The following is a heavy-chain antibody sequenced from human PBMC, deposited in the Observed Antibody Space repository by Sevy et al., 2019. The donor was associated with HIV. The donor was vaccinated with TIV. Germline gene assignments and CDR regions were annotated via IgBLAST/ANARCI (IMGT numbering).Heavy chain of an antibody. CDR2: ISYDGSNK. D-gene: IGHD1-26*01. CDR3: ARGPIVGATMGGGFDY. J-gene: IGHJ4*02. Sequence: GGSLRLSCAASGFTFSSYAMHWVRQAPGKGLEWVAVISYDGSNKHYADSVKGRFTISRDNSKNTLYLQMNSLRAEDTAVYYCARGPIVGATMGGGFDYWGQGTLVTVSS. V-gene: IGHV3-30-3*01. CDR1: GFTFSSYA.